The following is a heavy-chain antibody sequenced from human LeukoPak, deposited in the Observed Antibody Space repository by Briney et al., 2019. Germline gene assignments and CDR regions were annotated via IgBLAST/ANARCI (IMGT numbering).Heavy chain of an antibody. V-gene: IGHV1-8*01. CDR3: AREDRYCSGGSCYSAGYGMDV. CDR1: GYTLTSYD. J-gene: IGHJ6*02. CDR2: MNLNSGNT. Sequence: GASVKVSCKASGYTLTSYDINWVRQATGQGLEWMGWMNLNSGNTGYAQKFQGRVTMTRNTSISTAYMELSSLRSEDTAVYYCAREDRYCSGGSCYSAGYGMDVWGQGTTVTVSS. D-gene: IGHD2-15*01.